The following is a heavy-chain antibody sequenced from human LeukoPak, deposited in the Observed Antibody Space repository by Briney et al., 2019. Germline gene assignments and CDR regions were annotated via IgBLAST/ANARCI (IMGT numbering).Heavy chain of an antibody. CDR2: IYHSGST. V-gene: IGHV4-4*02. CDR3: ARTITMIRGVIRIRDFDS. CDR1: GGSISSSNW. J-gene: IGHJ4*02. D-gene: IGHD3-10*01. Sequence: SETLSLTCAVSGGSISSSNWWSWVRQPPGKGLEWIGEIYHSGSTNYNPSLKSRVTISADTSKNQFSLNLRSMTAADTAVYYCARTITMIRGVIRIRDFDSWGQGTLVTVSS.